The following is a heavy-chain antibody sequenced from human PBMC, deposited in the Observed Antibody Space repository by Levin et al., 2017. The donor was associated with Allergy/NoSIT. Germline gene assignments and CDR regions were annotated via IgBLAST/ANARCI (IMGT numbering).Heavy chain of an antibody. J-gene: IGHJ3*02. Sequence: GESLKISCAASGFTVSSNYMSWVRQAPGKGLEWVSVIYSGGSTYYADSVKGRFTISRDNSKNTLYLQMNSLRAEDTAVYYCARDPRGSTLSAFDSWGQWTMVTVSS. CDR3: ARDPRGSTLSAFDS. V-gene: IGHV3-66*01. CDR1: GFTVSSNY. CDR2: IYSGGST. D-gene: IGHD5/OR15-5a*01.